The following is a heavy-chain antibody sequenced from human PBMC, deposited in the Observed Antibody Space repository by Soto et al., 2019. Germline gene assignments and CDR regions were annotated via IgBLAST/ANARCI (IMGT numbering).Heavy chain of an antibody. J-gene: IGHJ6*02. V-gene: IGHV1-18*04. CDR1: GYTFTSYG. CDR2: ISAYNSNT. Sequence: ASVKVSCKASGYTFTSYGISWVRQAPGQGLEWMGWISAYNSNTNYAQKLQGRVTMTTDTSTSTAYMELRSLRSDDTAVYYCARDGGYDFWSGYYSSAYGMDVWGQGTTVTVSS. CDR3: ARDGGYDFWSGYYSSAYGMDV. D-gene: IGHD3-3*01.